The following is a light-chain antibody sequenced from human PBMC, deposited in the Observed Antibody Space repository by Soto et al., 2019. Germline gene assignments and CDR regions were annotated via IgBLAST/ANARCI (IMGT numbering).Light chain of an antibody. Sequence: DIQMTQSPSSVSAAIGDRVTITCRASQGISRWLACYQQKPGKAPKLLLYGASSLQMGVPSSFSGSGSGTPFTLPITSLQPEDFATYYCHQATTFPYPFGQGTKL. V-gene: IGKV1-12*01. J-gene: IGKJ2*01. CDR1: QGISRW. CDR2: GAS. CDR3: HQATTFPYP.